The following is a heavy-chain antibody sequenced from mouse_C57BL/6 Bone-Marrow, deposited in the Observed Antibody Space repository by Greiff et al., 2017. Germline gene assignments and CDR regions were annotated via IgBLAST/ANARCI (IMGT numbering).Heavy chain of an antibody. Sequence: QVQLQQSGAELVKPGASVKISCKVSGYAFSTYWMNWVKQRPGKGLEWIGQIYPGDGDTNYNGKFKGKATLTADKSSSKAYMQLSSLTSKDSAVYFCAKDWDYFDYWGQSTTLTVSS. D-gene: IGHD4-1*01. V-gene: IGHV1-80*01. J-gene: IGHJ2*01. CDR2: IYPGDGDT. CDR1: GYAFSTYW. CDR3: AKDWDYFDY.